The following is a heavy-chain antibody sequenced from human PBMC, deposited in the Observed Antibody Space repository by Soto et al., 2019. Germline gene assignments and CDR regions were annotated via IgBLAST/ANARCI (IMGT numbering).Heavy chain of an antibody. V-gene: IGHV1-18*01. CDR3: ERDRRVLRYYDRSGYQGYFQP. D-gene: IGHD3-22*01. CDR1: GYTFTSYG. J-gene: IGHJ1*01. Sequence: ASVKVSCKASGYTFTSYGISWVRQAPGQGLEWMGWISAYNGNTNYAQKLQGRVTMTTDTSTSTAYMELRSLRSDDTAVYYCERDRRVLRYYDRSGYQGYFQPWGQGTLVTVSP. CDR2: ISAYNGNT.